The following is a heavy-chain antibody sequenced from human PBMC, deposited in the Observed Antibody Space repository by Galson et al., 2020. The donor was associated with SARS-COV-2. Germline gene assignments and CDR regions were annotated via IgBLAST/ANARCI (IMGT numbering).Heavy chain of an antibody. CDR2: ISYDGSNK. CDR1: GFTFSSYA. J-gene: IGHJ3*02. Sequence: GESLKISCAASGFTFSSYAMHWVRQAPGKGLEWVAVISYDGSNKYYADSVKGRFTISRDNSKNTLYLQMNSLRAEDTAVYYCARMENILLDDAFDIWGQGTMVTVSS. CDR3: ARMENILLDDAFDI. V-gene: IGHV3-30-3*01. D-gene: IGHD2-21*01.